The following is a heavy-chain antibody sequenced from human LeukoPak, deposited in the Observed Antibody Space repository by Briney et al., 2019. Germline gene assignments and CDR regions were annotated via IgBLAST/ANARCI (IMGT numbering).Heavy chain of an antibody. CDR3: ARGESGWYRYYFNY. J-gene: IGHJ4*02. Sequence: SETLSLTCTVSGGSLSNYYWRWIRQSRGKRLEWIGYVYYSGSTKYSPSLKSRVTISVDTSKSQFSLKLNSVTAADTAVYYCARGESGWYRYYFNYWGQGTLVTVSS. CDR2: VYYSGST. CDR1: GGSLSNYY. V-gene: IGHV4-59*01. D-gene: IGHD6-19*01.